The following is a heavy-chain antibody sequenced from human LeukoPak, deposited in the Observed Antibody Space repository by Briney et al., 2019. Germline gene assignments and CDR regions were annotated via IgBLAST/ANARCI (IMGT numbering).Heavy chain of an antibody. J-gene: IGHJ4*02. CDR2: ISTSSIYI. CDR1: GFTFSSYS. V-gene: IGHV3-21*01. CDR3: ARGTLYYGSESYDY. Sequence: GGSLRLSCAASGFTFSSYSMNWVRQAPGKGLEWVSSISTSSIYIYYADSVRGRFTISRDNAKNSLYLQMNSLRAEDTAVYYCARGTLYYGSESYDYWGQGTLVIVSS. D-gene: IGHD3-10*01.